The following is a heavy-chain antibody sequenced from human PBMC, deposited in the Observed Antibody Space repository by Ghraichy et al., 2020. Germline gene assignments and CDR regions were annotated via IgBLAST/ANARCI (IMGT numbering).Heavy chain of an antibody. J-gene: IGHJ6*02. CDR3: ARVGVVVVVAATGEDGMDV. D-gene: IGHD2-15*01. CDR2: IIPIFGTA. Sequence: SVKVSCKASGGTFSSYAISWVRQAPGQGLEWMGGIIPIFGTANYAQKFQGRVTITADESTSKAYMELSSLRSEDTAVYYCARVGVVVVVAATGEDGMDVWGQGTTVTVSS. V-gene: IGHV1-69*13. CDR1: GGTFSSYA.